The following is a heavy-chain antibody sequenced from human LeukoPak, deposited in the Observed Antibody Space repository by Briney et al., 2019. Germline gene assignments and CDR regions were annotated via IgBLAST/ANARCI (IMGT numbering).Heavy chain of an antibody. J-gene: IGHJ4*02. CDR2: IKQDGSEK. D-gene: IGHD4-11*01. CDR1: GFTFSSCW. V-gene: IGHV3-7*01. Sequence: GGSLRLSCAASGFTFSSCWMSWVRQAPGKGLEWVANIKQDGSEKYYVDSVKGRFTISRDNAKNSLYLQMNSLRAEDTAVYYCARDNDYSYYFDYWGQGTLVTVSS. CDR3: ARDNDYSYYFDY.